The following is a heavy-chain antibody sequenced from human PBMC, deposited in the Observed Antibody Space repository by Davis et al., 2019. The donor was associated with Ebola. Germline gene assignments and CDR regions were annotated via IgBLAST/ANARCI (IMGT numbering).Heavy chain of an antibody. CDR2: INHSGST. D-gene: IGHD6-6*01. V-gene: IGHV4-34*01. J-gene: IGHJ4*02. CDR1: GGSFSAYY. Sequence: MPSETLSLTCAVYGGSFSAYYWSWIRQPPGQGLEWIGEINHSGSTYYNPSLKSRVTISVDTSKNQFSLKLSSVTAADTAVYYCERRSSSSFDYWGQGTLVTVSS. CDR3: ERRSSSSFDY.